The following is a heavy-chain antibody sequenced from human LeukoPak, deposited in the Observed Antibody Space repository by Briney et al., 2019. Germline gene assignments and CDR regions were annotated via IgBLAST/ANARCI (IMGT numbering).Heavy chain of an antibody. CDR2: IYTTGST. D-gene: IGHD5-24*01. CDR1: GSSIRAYS. V-gene: IGHV4-4*09. Sequence: SETLSLTCTVSGSSIRAYSWSWIRQPPGKGLEWIGYIYTTGSTHHNPSLKSRVTMSLDRSKNQFSLRLTYVTAADTAVFYCARHRAEMATITDDAFDMWGRGTMATVSS. CDR3: ARHRAEMATITDDAFDM. J-gene: IGHJ3*02.